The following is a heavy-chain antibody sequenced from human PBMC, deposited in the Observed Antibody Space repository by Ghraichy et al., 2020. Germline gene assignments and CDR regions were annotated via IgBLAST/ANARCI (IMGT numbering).Heavy chain of an antibody. Sequence: SQTLSLTCTVSGGSISSYYWSWIRQPPGKGLEWIGYIYYSGSTNYNPSLKSRVTISVDTSKNQFSLKLSSVTAADTAVYYCARHYRFPVGYFDLWGRGTLVTVSS. J-gene: IGHJ2*01. CDR2: IYYSGST. V-gene: IGHV4-59*08. CDR3: ARHYRFPVGYFDL. CDR1: GGSISSYY. D-gene: IGHD4-11*01.